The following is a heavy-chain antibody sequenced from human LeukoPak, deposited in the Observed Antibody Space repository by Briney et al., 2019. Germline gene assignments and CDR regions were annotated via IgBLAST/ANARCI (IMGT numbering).Heavy chain of an antibody. Sequence: SETLSLTCTVSGAYISVNNYYWAWIRQSPGKGLEWIGSINYSGTTYYNPSLNSRITISVDTSKNQFSLKLSSVTAADTAVYYCARANYYDSSGYSRGAFDIWGQGTMVTVSS. CDR3: ARANYYDSSGYSRGAFDI. CDR2: INYSGTT. J-gene: IGHJ3*02. CDR1: GAYISVNNYY. D-gene: IGHD3-22*01. V-gene: IGHV4-39*07.